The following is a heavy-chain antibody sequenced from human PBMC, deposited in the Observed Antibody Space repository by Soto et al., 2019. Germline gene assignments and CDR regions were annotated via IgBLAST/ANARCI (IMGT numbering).Heavy chain of an antibody. CDR1: GGSISNAAYS. CDR3: ATERGGYGLVDS. D-gene: IGHD5-18*01. J-gene: IGHJ4*02. V-gene: IGHV4-30-2*01. CDR2: LYPSGMP. Sequence: QLQLQESGSGLVKPSHTLSLTCTVSGGSISNAAYSWSWIRPPPGKGLEWIGYLYPSGMPFYNPRLRRRVTRSIDRLNDPFCLNLKSVTTADTAVYYCATERGGYGLVDSWRQGNLVTAS.